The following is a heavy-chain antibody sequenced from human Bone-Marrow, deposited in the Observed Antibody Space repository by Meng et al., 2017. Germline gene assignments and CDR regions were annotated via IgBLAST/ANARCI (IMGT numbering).Heavy chain of an antibody. J-gene: IGHJ6*02. Sequence: SVKVSCKASGFTFTSSAMQWVRQARGQRLEWIGWIVVGSGNTNYAQKFQERVTITRDMSTSTAYMELSSLRSEDTAVYYCAKTYWELYYYYYGMDVWGQGATVTVSS. D-gene: IGHD1-7*01. CDR1: GFTFTSSA. V-gene: IGHV1-58*02. CDR2: IVVGSGNT. CDR3: AKTYWELYYYYYGMDV.